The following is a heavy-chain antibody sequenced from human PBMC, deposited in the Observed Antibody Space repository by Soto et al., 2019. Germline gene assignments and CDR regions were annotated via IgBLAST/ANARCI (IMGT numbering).Heavy chain of an antibody. Sequence: SETLSLTCSVSGGSIGSSSYYFGWIRQPPGKGLEWIGSIYYTGTTYYNSSLKSRVTISADTSQNQFSLRLSSVTAADTAVYYCGAYCSRNCCYDWFDPWGQGTLVTVSS. CDR1: GGSIGSSSYY. V-gene: IGHV4-39*01. CDR3: GAYCSRNCCYDWFDP. CDR2: IYYTGTT. D-gene: IGHD2-2*01. J-gene: IGHJ5*02.